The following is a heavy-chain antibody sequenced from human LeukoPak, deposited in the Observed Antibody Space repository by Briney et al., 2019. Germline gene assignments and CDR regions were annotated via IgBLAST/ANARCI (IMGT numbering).Heavy chain of an antibody. Sequence: GGSLRLSCAASGFTFSSDWMHWVRQAPGKGLEWVSRISSDGTYKYYAHSVRGRFSISRDNAENTLSLQMYSLTVEDTALYYCARDPGSDQRDCDFDIWGRGTLVTVSS. CDR1: GFTFSSDW. CDR2: ISSDGTYK. V-gene: IGHV3-74*01. D-gene: IGHD6-25*01. J-gene: IGHJ2*01. CDR3: ARDPGSDQRDCDFDI.